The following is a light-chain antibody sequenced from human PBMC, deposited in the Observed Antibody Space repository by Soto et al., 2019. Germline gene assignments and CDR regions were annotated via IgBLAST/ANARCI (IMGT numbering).Light chain of an antibody. CDR3: QQRRNSHLT. V-gene: IGKV3-11*01. CDR1: QRVSSY. CDR2: DAS. J-gene: IGKJ4*01. Sequence: EIMLTQSPATLSLSPGERATLSCRASQRVSSYLACYQQKPGRAPRLLIYDASNRAAGIPARFSGSGSGTDLTLSISSLDPQVFAVYYCQQRRNSHLTFGGGTRVAIK.